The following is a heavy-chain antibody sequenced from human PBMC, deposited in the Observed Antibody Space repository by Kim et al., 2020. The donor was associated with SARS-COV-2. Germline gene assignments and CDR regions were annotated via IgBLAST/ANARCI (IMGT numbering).Heavy chain of an antibody. D-gene: IGHD3-22*01. CDR3: ARVGRDSSGYYDFDY. Sequence: ASVKVSCKASGYTFTSYGISWVRQAPGQGLEWMGWISAYNGNTNYAQKLQGRVTMTTDTSTSTAYMELRSLRSDNTAVYYCARVGRDSSGYYDFDYWGQGTLVTVSS. CDR2: ISAYNGNT. J-gene: IGHJ4*02. V-gene: IGHV1-18*01. CDR1: GYTFTSYG.